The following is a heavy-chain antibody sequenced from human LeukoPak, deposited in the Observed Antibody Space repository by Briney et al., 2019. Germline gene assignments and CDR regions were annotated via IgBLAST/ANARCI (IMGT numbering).Heavy chain of an antibody. CDR2: INTDGTVT. V-gene: IGHV3-74*01. Sequence: GGSLRLSCAASGFTFSEHYIDWVRQAPGKGLESVSRINTDGTVTTYADSVKGRFTVSRDNADNTMFLQMNSVRDEDTAVYYCATKQWLAPPPDSWGQGTPVTVPS. CDR1: GFTFSEHY. D-gene: IGHD6-19*01. CDR3: ATKQWLAPPPDS. J-gene: IGHJ4*02.